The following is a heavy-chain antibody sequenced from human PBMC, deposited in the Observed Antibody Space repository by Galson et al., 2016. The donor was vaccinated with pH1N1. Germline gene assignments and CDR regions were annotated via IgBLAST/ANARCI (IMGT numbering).Heavy chain of an antibody. CDR2: IIPIFGTP. J-gene: IGHJ4*02. D-gene: IGHD5-24*01. CDR1: GGTFSFYS. V-gene: IGHV1-69*01. Sequence: QSGAEVKQPGESLKISCKASGGTFSFYSFSWLRQAPGQGPEWMGGIIPIFGTPNYAQKFQGRVAITADESSSTAYMELSSLRSEDTAVYYCASHSLRDGYNLYYFDYWGQGTLVTVSS. CDR3: ASHSLRDGYNLYYFDY.